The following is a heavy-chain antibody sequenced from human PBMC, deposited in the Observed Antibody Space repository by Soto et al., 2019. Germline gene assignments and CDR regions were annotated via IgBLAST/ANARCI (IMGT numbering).Heavy chain of an antibody. CDR1: GFSIAHGQW. J-gene: IGHJ5*02. V-gene: IGHV4-4*02. Sequence: QLQLQESGPGLVKHSETLSLICTVSGFSIAHGQWWSWVRQSPGKGLEWIGEVFRSGDTNYNPSLMSLVTISMDTSNNQFSLKLASVTAADTAVYYCATDLVGVAYCLSPWGQGTLVIVSS. D-gene: IGHD2-21*01. CDR2: VFRSGDT. CDR3: ATDLVGVAYCLSP.